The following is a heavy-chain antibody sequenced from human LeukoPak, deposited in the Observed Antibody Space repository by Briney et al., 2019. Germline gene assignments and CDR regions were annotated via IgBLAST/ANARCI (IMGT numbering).Heavy chain of an antibody. CDR2: ISYDGSNK. CDR1: GFTFSSYA. J-gene: IGHJ3*02. D-gene: IGHD5-12*01. Sequence: GGSLRLSCAASGFTFSSYAMHWVRQAPGKGLEWVAVISYDGSNKYYADSVKGRFTISRDNSKNTLYLQMNSLRAEDTAVYYCARLVEVAAFDIWGQGTMVTVSS. CDR3: ARLVEVAAFDI. V-gene: IGHV3-30-3*01.